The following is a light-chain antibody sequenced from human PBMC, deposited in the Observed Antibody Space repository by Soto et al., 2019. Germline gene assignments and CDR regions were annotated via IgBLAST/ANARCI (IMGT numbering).Light chain of an antibody. V-gene: IGLV1-44*01. CDR2: RNN. Sequence: QSVPTQPPSASGTPRQRLTISCSRSSSNIASNTVNWYQQLPGTSPKLRNYRNNHRPSEVPDRFSGSKTPTSASLAISGPQSVDEDDFNCAAWDDRLNGDYGFGCGTKVNVL. CDR1: SSNIASNT. CDR3: AAWDDRLNGDYG. J-gene: IGLJ1*01.